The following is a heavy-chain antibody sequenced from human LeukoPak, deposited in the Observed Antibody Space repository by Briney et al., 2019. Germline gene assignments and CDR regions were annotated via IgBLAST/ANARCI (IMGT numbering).Heavy chain of an antibody. CDR3: ARGLSLVGATNDY. Sequence: SETLSLTCAVYGGSFSGYYWSWIRQPPGEGLEWIGEINHSGSTNYNPSLKSRVTISVDTSKNQFSLKLSSVTAADTAVYYCARGLSLVGATNDYWGQGTLVTVSS. CDR1: GGSFSGYY. CDR2: INHSGST. V-gene: IGHV4-34*01. J-gene: IGHJ4*02. D-gene: IGHD1-26*01.